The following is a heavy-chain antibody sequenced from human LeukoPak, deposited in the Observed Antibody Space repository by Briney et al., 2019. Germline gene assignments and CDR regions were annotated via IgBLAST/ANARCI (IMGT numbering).Heavy chain of an antibody. Sequence: GASVKVSCKASGYTFTSYDINWVRQATGQGLEWMGWMNPSSGNTGYAQKFQGRVTITRNASISTAYMELSSLRSEDTAVYYCARGSRWFGELLRWGQGTLVTVSS. CDR1: GYTFTSYD. D-gene: IGHD3-10*01. V-gene: IGHV1-8*03. CDR3: ARGSRWFGELLR. J-gene: IGHJ4*02. CDR2: MNPSSGNT.